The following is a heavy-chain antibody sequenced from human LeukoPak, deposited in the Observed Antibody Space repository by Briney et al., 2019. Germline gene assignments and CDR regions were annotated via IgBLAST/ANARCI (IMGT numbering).Heavy chain of an antibody. J-gene: IGHJ4*02. Sequence: GESLKISCKGSGYSFTIYWIGWVRQMPGKGLEWMGIIYPGDSDTKYSPSFQGQVTISADKSISTAYLQWSSLKASGTAMYYCARRRDYYDKGGFDYWGQGTLVTVSS. CDR3: ARRRDYYDKGGFDY. CDR2: IYPGDSDT. V-gene: IGHV5-51*01. D-gene: IGHD3-22*01. CDR1: GYSFTIYW.